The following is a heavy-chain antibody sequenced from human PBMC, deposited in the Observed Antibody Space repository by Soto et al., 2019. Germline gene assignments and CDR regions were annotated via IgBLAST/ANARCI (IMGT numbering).Heavy chain of an antibody. D-gene: IGHD2-2*01. CDR2: IYYSGST. V-gene: IGHV4-39*01. Sequence: SETLSLTCTVSGGSISSSSYYWGWIRQPPGKGLEWIGSIYYSGSTYYNPSLKSRVTISVDTSKNQFSLKLSSVTAADTAVYYCARHCSSTSCYVDAFDIWGQGTMVTVSS. J-gene: IGHJ3*02. CDR3: ARHCSSTSCYVDAFDI. CDR1: GGSISSSSYY.